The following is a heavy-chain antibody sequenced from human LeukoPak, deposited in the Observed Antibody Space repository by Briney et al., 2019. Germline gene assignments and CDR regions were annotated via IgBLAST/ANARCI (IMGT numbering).Heavy chain of an antibody. D-gene: IGHD2-15*01. J-gene: IGHJ4*02. V-gene: IGHV3-30*02. CDR1: GFTFSSYG. Sequence: GGSLRLSCAASGFTFSSYGMHWVRQAPGKGLEWVAFIRYDGSNKYYADSVKGRFTISRDSSKNTLYPQMNSLRAGDAAVYYCAKAPVTTCSGAYCYPFDYWSQGTLVTVSS. CDR2: IRYDGSNK. CDR3: AKAPVTTCSGAYCYPFDY.